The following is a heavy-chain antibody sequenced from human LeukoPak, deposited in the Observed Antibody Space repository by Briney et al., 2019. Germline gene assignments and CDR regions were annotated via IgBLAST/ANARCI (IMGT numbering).Heavy chain of an antibody. Sequence: GASVKVSCKASGYTFTSYDINWVRQATGQGFEWMGWMNPNSGNTGYAQKFQGRVTMTRNTSISTAYMELSSLRSEDTAVYYCARGRPTGTTFWFDPWGQGTLVTVSS. CDR2: MNPNSGNT. CDR1: GYTFTSYD. D-gene: IGHD1-1*01. CDR3: ARGRPTGTTFWFDP. J-gene: IGHJ5*02. V-gene: IGHV1-8*01.